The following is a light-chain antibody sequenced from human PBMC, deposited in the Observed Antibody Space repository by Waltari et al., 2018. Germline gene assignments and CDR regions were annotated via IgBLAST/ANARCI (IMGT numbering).Light chain of an antibody. CDR2: EVS. CDR1: SRDVGGYHY. V-gene: IGLV2-8*01. J-gene: IGLJ2*01. CDR3: SSYAGSNDPVV. Sequence: QSALTQPPSASGSPGQSVAISCTGTSRDVGGYHYVSWYQQHPGKAPKLIIYEVSKRPSGVPDRFSGSKSGNTASLTVSGLQVDDEADFYCSSYAGSNDPVVFGGGTKLTVL.